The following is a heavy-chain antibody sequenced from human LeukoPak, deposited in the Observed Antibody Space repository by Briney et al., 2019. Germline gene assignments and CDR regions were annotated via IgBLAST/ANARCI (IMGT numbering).Heavy chain of an antibody. J-gene: IGHJ5*02. D-gene: IGHD3-10*01. CDR3: ARWFGELSLFDP. CDR2: IYYSGST. V-gene: IGHV4-59*01. CDR1: GGSISSYY. Sequence: SETLSLTCTVSGGSISSYYWSWIRQPPGKGLEWIGYIYYSGSTNYNPSLKSRVTISVDTSKNQFSLKLSSVTAADTAVYYCARWFGELSLFDPWGQGTLLTVSS.